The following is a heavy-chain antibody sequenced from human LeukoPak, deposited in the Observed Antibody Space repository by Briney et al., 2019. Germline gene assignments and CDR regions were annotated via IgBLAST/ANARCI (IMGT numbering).Heavy chain of an antibody. CDR1: GGSISSYY. CDR3: ARVNGGSYFPWD. J-gene: IGHJ4*02. D-gene: IGHD1-26*01. V-gene: IGHV4-59*01. CDR2: IYYSGST. Sequence: SETLSLTCTVSGGSISSYYWSWIRQPPGKGLEWIGYIYYSGSTNYNPSLKSRVTISVDTSKNQFSLKLSSVTAADTAVYYCARVNGGSYFPWDWGQGTLVTVSS.